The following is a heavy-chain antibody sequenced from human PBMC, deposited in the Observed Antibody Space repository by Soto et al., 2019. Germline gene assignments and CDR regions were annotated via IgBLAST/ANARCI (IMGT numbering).Heavy chain of an antibody. V-gene: IGHV1-24*01. Sequence: ASVKVSCKVSGYSLSDLSIHWVRQAPGKGLEWMGGLDAEDGETIYAQKLQGRGTMTEDTSTDTAYMELSSLTSEDTAMYYCATLPRTIERTPAAIWSFDSWGQGTLVTRLL. CDR3: ATLPRTIERTPAAIWSFDS. J-gene: IGHJ4*02. D-gene: IGHD2-2*01. CDR2: LDAEDGET. CDR1: GYSLSDLS.